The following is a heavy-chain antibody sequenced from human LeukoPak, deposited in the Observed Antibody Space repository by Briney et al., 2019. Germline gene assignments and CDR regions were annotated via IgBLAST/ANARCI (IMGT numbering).Heavy chain of an antibody. CDR2: VYNNKFT. Sequence: PSETLSLTCTVSGGSISSYYWSWIRQPPGKGLEWIGRVYNNKFTVYNPSFESRVSISVDTSKSQFSLNLNSVTAADTAVYYCARRVSLYGAFDLWGQGTMVIVSS. J-gene: IGHJ3*01. D-gene: IGHD3-16*02. CDR3: ARRVSLYGAFDL. V-gene: IGHV4-59*08. CDR1: GGSISSYY.